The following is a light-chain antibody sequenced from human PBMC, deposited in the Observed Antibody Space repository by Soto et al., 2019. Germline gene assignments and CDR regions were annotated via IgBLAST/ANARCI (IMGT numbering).Light chain of an antibody. CDR1: QSVSTN. J-gene: IGKJ1*01. Sequence: EIVMTQSPVTLSVSPGXRATLSCRASQSVSTNLAWYQQKPGQAPRLLIYGASTKATGIPDRFSGSGSGTDFTLTISRLEPEDFAVYYCQYYGGSPRTFGRGTKVDIK. CDR2: GAS. V-gene: IGKV3-20*01. CDR3: QYYGGSPRT.